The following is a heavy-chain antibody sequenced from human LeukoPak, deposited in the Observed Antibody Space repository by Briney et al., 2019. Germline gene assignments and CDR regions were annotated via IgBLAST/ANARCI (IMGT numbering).Heavy chain of an antibody. CDR2: ISYDGSNK. CDR1: GFTFSTYW. D-gene: IGHD5-18*01. CDR3: ATLRGYSSKDAFDI. Sequence: GGSLRLSCAASGFTFSTYWMSWVRQAPGKGLEWVAVISYDGSNKYYADSVKGRFTISRDNSKNTLYLQMNSLRAEDTAVYYCATLRGYSSKDAFDIWGQGTMVTVSS. J-gene: IGHJ3*02. V-gene: IGHV3-30*03.